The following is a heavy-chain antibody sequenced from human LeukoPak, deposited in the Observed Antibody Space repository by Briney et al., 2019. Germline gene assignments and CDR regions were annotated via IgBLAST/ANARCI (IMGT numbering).Heavy chain of an antibody. CDR3: ARGDGDGPARRAFDI. CDR1: GFTFSSYG. D-gene: IGHD7-27*01. CDR2: ISYDGSNK. Sequence: GRSLTLSCAASGFTFSSYGMHWVRQAPGQGLEWVAVISYDGSNKYYADSVKGRFIISRDNSKNPLYLHMNSLRAEDTAVYYCARGDGDGPARRAFDIWGQGTMVTVSS. J-gene: IGHJ3*02. V-gene: IGHV3-30*03.